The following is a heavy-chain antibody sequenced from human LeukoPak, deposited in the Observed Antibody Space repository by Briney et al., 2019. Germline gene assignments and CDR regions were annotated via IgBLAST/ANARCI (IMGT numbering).Heavy chain of an antibody. CDR3: ARVPRMSIPYYFDY. J-gene: IGHJ4*02. Sequence: PSETLSLTCTVSGGSTSSGDYYWSWIRQPPGKGLEWIGYIYYSGSTYYNPSLKSRVTISVDTSKNQFSLKLSSVTAADTAVYYCARVPRMSIPYYFDYWGQGTLVTVSS. D-gene: IGHD6-6*01. CDR1: GGSTSSGDYY. V-gene: IGHV4-30-4*08. CDR2: IYYSGST.